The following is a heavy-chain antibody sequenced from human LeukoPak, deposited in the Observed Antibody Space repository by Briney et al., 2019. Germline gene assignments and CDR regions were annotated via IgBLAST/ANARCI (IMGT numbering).Heavy chain of an antibody. Sequence: PSETLSLTCTVSGGSISSYYWSWIRQPPGKGLECIGYIYYSGSTNYNPSLKSRVTISVDTSKNQFSLKLSSVTAADTAVYYCARGYPFYYYGMDVWGQGTTVTVSS. CDR1: GGSISSYY. CDR2: IYYSGST. V-gene: IGHV4-59*01. J-gene: IGHJ6*02. D-gene: IGHD3-16*02. CDR3: ARGYPFYYYGMDV.